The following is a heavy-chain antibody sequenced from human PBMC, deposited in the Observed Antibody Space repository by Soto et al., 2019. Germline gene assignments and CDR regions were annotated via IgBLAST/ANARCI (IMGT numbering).Heavy chain of an antibody. CDR3: AKRAVAGRNWYLDL. Sequence: EVQLLESGGGLVQPGGSLRLSCAASGFTFSTYTMSWVRQAPGKGMECVSAISGTGGSSSYTDSVKGRFTISRDNSKNTLSLQMDSLRVEDTARYYCAKRAVAGRNWYLDLWGRGTLVTVSS. D-gene: IGHD6-19*01. V-gene: IGHV3-23*01. CDR1: GFTFSTYT. CDR2: ISGTGGSS. J-gene: IGHJ2*01.